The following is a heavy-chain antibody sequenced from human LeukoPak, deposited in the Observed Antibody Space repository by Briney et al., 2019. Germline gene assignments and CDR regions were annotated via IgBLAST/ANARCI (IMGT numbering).Heavy chain of an antibody. D-gene: IGHD2-2*01. CDR3: ARGLIGYCSSIKCRLPDY. CDR2: ISYDGSNK. CDR1: GFTFSNHA. Sequence: GGSLRLSCAAAGFTFSNHAMYWVRQAPGKGLEWVAVISYDGSNKFYADSVKGRCTISRDSSKNTLNLQMDNLRHEDTAVYYCARGLIGYCSSIKCRLPDYWGRGTLVTVSS. V-gene: IGHV3-30*04. J-gene: IGHJ4*02.